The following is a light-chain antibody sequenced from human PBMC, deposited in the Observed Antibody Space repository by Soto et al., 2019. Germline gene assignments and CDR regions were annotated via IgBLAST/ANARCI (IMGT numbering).Light chain of an antibody. CDR2: GAS. CDR3: QQYGSSPTT. J-gene: IGKJ4*01. V-gene: IGKV3-20*01. Sequence: EIVLTQSPGTLSLSPGERAILSCRASQSVSISYLVWYQQKPGQAPRLLIYGASSRATGIPDRFSGSGSGTDFTLTISRLEPEDFAVYYCQQYGSSPTTFGGGTKVEIK. CDR1: QSVSISY.